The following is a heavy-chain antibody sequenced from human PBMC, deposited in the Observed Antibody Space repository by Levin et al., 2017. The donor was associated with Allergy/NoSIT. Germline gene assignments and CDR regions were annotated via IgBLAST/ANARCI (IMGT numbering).Heavy chain of an antibody. V-gene: IGHV3-21*01. CDR3: ARARRLDYGDYWRVHWYFDL. D-gene: IGHD4-17*01. CDR2: ISSSSSYI. CDR1: GFTFSSYS. Sequence: ETLSLTCAASGFTFSSYSMNWVRQAPGKGLEWVSSISSSSSYIYYADSVKGRFSISRDNAKNSLYLQMNSLRAEDTAVYYCARARRLDYGDYWRVHWYFDLWGRGTLVTVSS. J-gene: IGHJ2*01.